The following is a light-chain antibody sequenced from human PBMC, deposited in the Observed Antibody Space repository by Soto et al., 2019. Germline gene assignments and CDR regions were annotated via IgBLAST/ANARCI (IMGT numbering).Light chain of an antibody. CDR3: QQYGSSPPSFT. CDR1: QSVSSSY. V-gene: IGKV3-20*01. J-gene: IGKJ3*01. Sequence: EIVLTQSPGTLSLSPGERATLSCRASQSVSSSYLAWYQQKPGQAPRLLIYGASSRATGIPDRCSGSGSGTDFPLTINRLEPEDFAVYYCQQYGSSPPSFTFGPGTKVDIK. CDR2: GAS.